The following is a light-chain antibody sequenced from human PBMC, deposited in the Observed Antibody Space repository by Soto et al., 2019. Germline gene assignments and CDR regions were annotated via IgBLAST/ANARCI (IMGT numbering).Light chain of an antibody. CDR1: STDVGGYNY. CDR3: QVWDSSSDHQV. J-gene: IGLJ1*01. V-gene: IGLV2-14*01. CDR2: EVS. Sequence: QSVLTQPASVSGSAGQSITISCTGTSTDVGGYNYVSWYQQHPGKVPKLIIYEVSNRPSGVTSRFSGSNSGNTATLTISRVEAGDEADYYCQVWDSSSDHQVFGTGTKLTVL.